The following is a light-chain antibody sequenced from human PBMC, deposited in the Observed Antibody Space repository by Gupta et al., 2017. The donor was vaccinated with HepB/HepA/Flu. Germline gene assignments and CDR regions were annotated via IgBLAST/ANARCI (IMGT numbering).Light chain of an antibody. Sequence: ENVLPQSPGTLSLSPGERATLSCRASHSVNRNYLAWYQQKPGQAPRLLIYDTSARATGIADRFSGSGSGTDFTLTISRLEPEDSATYYCQQYGSSFLTFGGGTRVEIK. CDR1: HSVNRNY. V-gene: IGKV3-20*01. J-gene: IGKJ4*01. CDR2: DTS. CDR3: QQYGSSFLT.